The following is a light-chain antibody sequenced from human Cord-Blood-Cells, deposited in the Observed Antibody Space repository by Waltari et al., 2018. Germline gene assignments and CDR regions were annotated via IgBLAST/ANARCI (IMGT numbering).Light chain of an antibody. V-gene: IGKV4-1*01. CDR1: QSVLYSSNNKNY. CDR3: QQYYSTPWT. CDR2: WAS. J-gene: IGKJ1*01. Sequence: DIVMTQSPDSLAVSLGERATINCKSSQSVLYSSNNKNYLAWYQQKPGQPPELLIYWASTRESGVPDRFSGSWSGTDFTLTISSLQAEDVAVYYCQQYYSTPWTFGQGTKVEIK.